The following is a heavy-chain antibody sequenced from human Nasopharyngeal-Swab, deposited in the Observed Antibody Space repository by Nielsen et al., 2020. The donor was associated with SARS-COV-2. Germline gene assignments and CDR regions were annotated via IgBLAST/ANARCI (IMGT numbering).Heavy chain of an antibody. CDR2: ISPNSGDT. D-gene: IGHD6-19*01. V-gene: IGHV1-2*06. Sequence: ASVKVSCKASGYTFTDYYIHWVRQAPGQGPECMGRISPNSGDTVYARKFQGRVTMTRDTSISTTYMELSRLRSDDTAVYYCASTRRAVAGDATFDYWGQGTLVTVSS. CDR3: ASTRRAVAGDATFDY. J-gene: IGHJ4*02. CDR1: GYTFTDYY.